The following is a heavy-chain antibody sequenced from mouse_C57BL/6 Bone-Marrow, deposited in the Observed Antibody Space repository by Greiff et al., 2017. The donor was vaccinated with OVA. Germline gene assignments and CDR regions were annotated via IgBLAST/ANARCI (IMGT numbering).Heavy chain of an antibody. CDR3: TSYYYGSPWYFDV. D-gene: IGHD1-1*01. V-gene: IGHV14-4*01. CDR2: IDPEDGDT. CDR1: GFNINDDY. J-gene: IGHJ1*03. Sequence: EVQLQQSGAELVRPGASVKLSCTASGFNINDDYMHWVQQRPEQGLEWIGWIDPEDGDTEYASKFQGQATITADTSSNTAYLQLSSLTSEDTAVYYCTSYYYGSPWYFDVWGTGTTVTVSS.